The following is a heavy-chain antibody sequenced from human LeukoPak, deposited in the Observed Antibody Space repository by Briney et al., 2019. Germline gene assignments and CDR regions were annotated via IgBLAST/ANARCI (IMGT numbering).Heavy chain of an antibody. CDR1: GGSFSGYY. J-gene: IGHJ6*02. CDR2: INHSGST. D-gene: IGHD3-3*01. CDR3: VKAAVFGVVIRPPGVPMDV. Sequence: SETLSLTCAVYGGSFSGYYWSWIRQPPGKGLEWIGEINHSGSTNYNPSLKSRVTISVDTSKNQFSLKLNSVTAADTAVYYCVKAAVFGVVIRPPGVPMDVWGQGTTVTVSS. V-gene: IGHV4-34*01.